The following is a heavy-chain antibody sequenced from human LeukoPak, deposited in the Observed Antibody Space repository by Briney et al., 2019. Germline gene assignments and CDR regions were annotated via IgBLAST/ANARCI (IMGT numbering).Heavy chain of an antibody. J-gene: IGHJ4*02. V-gene: IGHV3-74*01. CDR3: ARDGSLPDY. Sequence: GGSLRLSCAASGFTFSNYWMHWVRQTPGQGLMWVSRIISDGSSTSYADSVKGRFTISRDNAENTLYLQMNSLRAEDTAVYYCARDGSLPDYWGQGTLVTVSS. CDR2: IISDGSST. CDR1: GFTFSNYW.